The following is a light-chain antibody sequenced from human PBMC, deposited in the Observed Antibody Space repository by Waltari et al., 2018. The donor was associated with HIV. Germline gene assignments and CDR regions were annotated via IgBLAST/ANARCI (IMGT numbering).Light chain of an antibody. CDR3: QQYGNSLIT. CDR2: GAS. V-gene: IGKV3-20*01. J-gene: IGKJ5*01. CDR1: QSVSSTY. Sequence: EIVLTQSPGTLSLSTGERATLSCRASQSVSSTYLAWYQQKPGQAPRLLIYGASSRATGIPDRFSGSGSGTDFTLAISRVEPEDFAAYYCQQYGNSLITFGQGTRLAIK.